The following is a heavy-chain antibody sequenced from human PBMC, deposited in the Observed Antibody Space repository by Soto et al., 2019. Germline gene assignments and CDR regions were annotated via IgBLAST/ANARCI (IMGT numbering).Heavy chain of an antibody. CDR2: INAANGNT. V-gene: IGHV1-3*01. J-gene: IGHJ6*03. D-gene: IGHD2-2*01. Sequence: QVQLVQSGAEVKKPGASVKVSCKASGYTFTSYAMHWVRQAPGQRLEWMGWINAANGNTQYSQKFRGRVTITRDTSARTAYIELSSLRSEDTAVYYCATSRDYCSSRSCYEGYYYYMDVWGKGTTVTVSS. CDR3: ATSRDYCSSRSCYEGYYYYMDV. CDR1: GYTFTSYA.